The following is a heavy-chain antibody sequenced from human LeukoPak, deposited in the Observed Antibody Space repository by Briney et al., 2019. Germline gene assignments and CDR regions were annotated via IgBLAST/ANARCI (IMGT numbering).Heavy chain of an antibody. D-gene: IGHD3-3*01. CDR2: ISGSGGST. V-gene: IGHV3-23*01. CDR1: GFTFSSYA. J-gene: IGHJ4*02. Sequence: GSLRLSCAASGFTFSSYAMSWVHQAPGKGLEWVSAISGSGGSTYYADSVKGRFTISRDNSKNTLYLQMNSLRAEDTAVYYCAKDYGPEWSLYFDYWGQGTLVTVSS. CDR3: AKDYGPEWSLYFDY.